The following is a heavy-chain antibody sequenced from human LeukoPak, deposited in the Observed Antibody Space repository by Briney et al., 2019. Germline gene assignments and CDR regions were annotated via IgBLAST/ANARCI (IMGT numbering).Heavy chain of an antibody. CDR1: GFTFDDYD. D-gene: IGHD2-8*01. Sequence: GGSLRLSCAASGFTFDDYDMSWVRQAPGKGLEWVSGINWNGGSTGYADSVKGRFTISRDNAKNSLYLQMNSLRAEDTALYHCARVGYGGAFDIWGQGTMVTVSS. V-gene: IGHV3-20*01. CDR3: ARVGYGGAFDI. J-gene: IGHJ3*02. CDR2: INWNGGST.